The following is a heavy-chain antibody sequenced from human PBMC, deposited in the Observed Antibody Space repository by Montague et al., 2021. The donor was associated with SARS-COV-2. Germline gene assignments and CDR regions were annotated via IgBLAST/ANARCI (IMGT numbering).Heavy chain of an antibody. CDR2: IDWDDDK. D-gene: IGHD3-9*01. CDR3: ARISYDILTGYYYGMDV. J-gene: IGHJ6*02. Sequence: PALGTPTQTLTLTCTFSGFSLSTSGMCVSWIRQPPGKALEWLALIDWDDDKYYSTSLKTRLTISKDTSKNQVVLTMTNMDPVDTATYYCARISYDILTGYYYGMDVWGQGTTVTVSS. V-gene: IGHV2-70*01. CDR1: GFSLSTSGMC.